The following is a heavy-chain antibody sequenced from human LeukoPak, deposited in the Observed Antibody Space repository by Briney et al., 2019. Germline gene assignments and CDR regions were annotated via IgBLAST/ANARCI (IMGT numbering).Heavy chain of an antibody. Sequence: GASVKASCKASGGTFSSYAISWVRQAPGQGLEWMGRIIPILGIANYAQKFQGRVTITADKSTSTAYMELSSLRSEDTAVYYCARVEGIAARPCAFDIWGQGTMVTVSS. V-gene: IGHV1-69*04. CDR1: GGTFSSYA. D-gene: IGHD6-6*01. J-gene: IGHJ3*02. CDR3: ARVEGIAARPCAFDI. CDR2: IIPILGIA.